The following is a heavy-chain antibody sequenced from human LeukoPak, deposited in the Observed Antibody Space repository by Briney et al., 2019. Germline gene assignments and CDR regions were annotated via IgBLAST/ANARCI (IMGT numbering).Heavy chain of an antibody. V-gene: IGHV3-30*18. Sequence: PGGSLRLSCAASGFTFSSYGMHWVRQAPGKGLEWAAVISYDGSNKYYADSVKGRFTISRDNSKNTLYLQMNSLRAEDTAVYYCAKDLSRGYCSSTSCYNWFDPWGQGTLVTVSS. D-gene: IGHD2-2*01. CDR2: ISYDGSNK. J-gene: IGHJ5*02. CDR1: GFTFSSYG. CDR3: AKDLSRGYCSSTSCYNWFDP.